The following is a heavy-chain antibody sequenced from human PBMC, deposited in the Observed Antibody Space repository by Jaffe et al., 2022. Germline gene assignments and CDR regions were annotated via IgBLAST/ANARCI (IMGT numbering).Heavy chain of an antibody. CDR3: AHAPRYYDFWSGYLGRFDP. V-gene: IGHV2-5*01. J-gene: IGHJ5*02. CDR1: GFSLSTSGVG. CDR2: IYWNDDK. Sequence: QITLKESGPTLVKPTQTLTLTCTFSGFSLSTSGVGVGWIRQPPGKALEWLALIYWNDDKRYSPSLKSRLTITKDTSKNQVVLTMTNMDPVDTATYYCAHAPRYYDFWSGYLGRFDPWGQGTLVTVSS. D-gene: IGHD3-3*01.